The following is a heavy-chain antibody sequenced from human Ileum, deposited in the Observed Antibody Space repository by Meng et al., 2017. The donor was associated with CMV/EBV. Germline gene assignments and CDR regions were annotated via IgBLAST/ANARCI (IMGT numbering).Heavy chain of an antibody. CDR1: GDSMSSSNW. Sequence: SETLSLTCAVSGDSMSSSNWWSWVRQPPGKGLEWIGEIYHGESATYNPSLKSRVTISVDKSKNQLSLKLSAVTAADTDVYYCARNGFYSLDFWGQGTLVTVSS. CDR2: IYHGESA. CDR3: ARNGFYSLDF. J-gene: IGHJ4*02. V-gene: IGHV4-4*02. D-gene: IGHD3-22*01.